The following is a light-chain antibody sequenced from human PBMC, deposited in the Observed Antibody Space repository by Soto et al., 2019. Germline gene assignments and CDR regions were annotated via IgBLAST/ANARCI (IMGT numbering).Light chain of an antibody. Sequence: IVMTQSPATLSVSPGDRANLSCRASQSVGTKLAWYQQTPGQAPRLLIYGASNRATGVPARFSGSGSGTEFTLTISSLQSEDFAVYYCQQYNNWPPITFGQGTRLEIK. CDR3: QQYNNWPPIT. J-gene: IGKJ5*01. CDR1: QSVGTK. CDR2: GAS. V-gene: IGKV3-15*01.